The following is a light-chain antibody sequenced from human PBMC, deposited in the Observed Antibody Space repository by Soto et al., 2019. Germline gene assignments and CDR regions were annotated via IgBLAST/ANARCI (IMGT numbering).Light chain of an antibody. CDR2: DVS. J-gene: IGLJ2*01. CDR1: SSDVGGYNY. Sequence: QSALPQPASVSGSPGQSITISCTGTSSDVGGYNYVSWYQQHPGKAPKLMIYDVSNRPSGVSNRVSASKSGNTASLTISGLQAEDEADYYCSSYTSSSTVFGGGTKLTVL. V-gene: IGLV2-14*01. CDR3: SSYTSSSTV.